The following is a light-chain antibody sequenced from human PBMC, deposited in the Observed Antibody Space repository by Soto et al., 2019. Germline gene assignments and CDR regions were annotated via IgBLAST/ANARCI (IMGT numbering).Light chain of an antibody. V-gene: IGKV3-20*01. CDR1: QSVSSSS. Sequence: EIVLTQSPDTLSLSPGERATLSCRASQSVSSSSLAWYQQKPGQAPRLLIYGASSRATGIPDRFSGSGSGTDFTLTISRLEPEDFAVYYCQQYGTVPWTFGQGTKVDIK. CDR2: GAS. CDR3: QQYGTVPWT. J-gene: IGKJ1*01.